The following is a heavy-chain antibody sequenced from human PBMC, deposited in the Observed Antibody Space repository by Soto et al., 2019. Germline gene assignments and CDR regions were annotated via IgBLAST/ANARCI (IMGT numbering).Heavy chain of an antibody. CDR3: TKSRGSVWIVYGLGGMDV. CDR2: ISGSGDGA. CDR1: GFSVSDYA. V-gene: IGHV3-23*01. Sequence: PGGSLSLSCAASGFSVSDYARSWVRQAPGKGLEWVSSISGSGDGAYYGESVTGRFTLSKDTCQKVLYLLMNDLRVGDTAVYFCTKSRGSVWIVYGLGGMDVLGRGTTGTGS. J-gene: IGHJ6*02. D-gene: IGHD2-2*03.